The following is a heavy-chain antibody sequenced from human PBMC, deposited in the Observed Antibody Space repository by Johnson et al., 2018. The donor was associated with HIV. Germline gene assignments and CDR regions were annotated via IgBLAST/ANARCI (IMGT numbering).Heavy chain of an antibody. CDR2: LSYDGSNK. Sequence: QVQLVESGGGVVQPGRSLRLSCAASGLTFSSYGMHWVRQDPGKGLEWVAVLSYDGSNKYYADSVKGRFPISRDNSKNTVYLQMNSLRAEDTAAYYCARGGGSWWGTEIDTFDIWGQGTMVTVSS. CDR3: ARGGGSWWGTEIDTFDI. CDR1: GLTFSSYG. V-gene: IGHV3-30*03. D-gene: IGHD1/OR15-1a*01. J-gene: IGHJ3*02.